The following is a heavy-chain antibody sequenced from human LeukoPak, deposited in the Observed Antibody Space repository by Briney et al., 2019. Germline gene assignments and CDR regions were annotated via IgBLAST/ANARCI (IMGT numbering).Heavy chain of an antibody. J-gene: IGHJ4*02. CDR3: ARGRSFNYNDNRSHYPY. CDR1: GFTFSSYH. Sequence: GGSLRLSCAASGFTFSSYHYHWLRHAPGYGLEWVSGIGNLGDTYYLGSVKGRFTISRENSKNSLYLQMNSLRAGDTAVYYCARGRSFNYNDNRSHYPYWGQGTVVTVSS. CDR2: IGNLGDT. D-gene: IGHD3-22*01. V-gene: IGHV3-13*01.